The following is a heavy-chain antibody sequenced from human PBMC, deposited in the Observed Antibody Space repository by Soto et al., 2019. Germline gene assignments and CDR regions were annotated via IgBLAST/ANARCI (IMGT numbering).Heavy chain of an antibody. CDR1: GYTFVTYD. CDR2: MNPNSGNT. CDR3: ARGHFSGYDGAHDAFDI. V-gene: IGHV1-8*01. Sequence: QVQLVQSGAEVKKPGASVRVSCKASGYTFVTYDIIWVRQATGQGLEWMGWMNPNSGNTGYPQKFQGRVTMTRNTSISTAYMELSSLRSEDTAVYYCARGHFSGYDGAHDAFDIWGQGTMVTVSS. D-gene: IGHD5-12*01. J-gene: IGHJ3*02.